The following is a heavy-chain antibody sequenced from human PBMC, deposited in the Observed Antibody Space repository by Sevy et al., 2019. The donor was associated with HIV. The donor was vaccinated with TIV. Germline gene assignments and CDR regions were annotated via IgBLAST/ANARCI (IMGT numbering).Heavy chain of an antibody. J-gene: IGHJ4*02. D-gene: IGHD2-2*01. CDR3: AKDLSLAAGSCSSTSCYALFDY. Sequence: GGSLRLSCAASGFTFSNYAMSWVRQAPGKGLEWVSAITGNGGTTYYADSVKGRFTISRDNSKNTLYLQMNSLRAEDTAIYYCAKDLSLAAGSCSSTSCYALFDYWGQGTLVTVSS. V-gene: IGHV3-23*01. CDR2: ITGNGGTT. CDR1: GFTFSNYA.